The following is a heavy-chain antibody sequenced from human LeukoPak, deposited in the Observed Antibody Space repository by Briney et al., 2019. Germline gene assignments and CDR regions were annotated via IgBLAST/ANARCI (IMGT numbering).Heavy chain of an antibody. D-gene: IGHD3/OR15-3a*01. CDR1: GGSFSGYY. CDR3: ARGLWTVKPYYYSQYMDV. Sequence: SETLSLTCAVYGGSFSGYYWSWLRQPPGKGLEWIGEINHSGSTNYNPSLKSRVTISVDTSKNQFSLKLSSVTAADTAVYYCARGLWTVKPYYYSQYMDVWGKGTPVTVSS. V-gene: IGHV4-34*01. CDR2: INHSGST. J-gene: IGHJ6*03.